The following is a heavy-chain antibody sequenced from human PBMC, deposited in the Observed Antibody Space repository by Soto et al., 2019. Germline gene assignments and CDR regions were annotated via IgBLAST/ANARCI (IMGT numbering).Heavy chain of an antibody. CDR1: GIFFSSYD. CDR3: VTWASVTNTVDY. J-gene: IGHJ4*02. CDR2: ISYDGSSK. Sequence: GGSLRLSCVASGIFFSSYDMHWVRQAPGKGLEWVGIISYDGSSKKYADSMKGRFTISRDNSKNTVYLQMDSLTTEDTVVYYCVTWASVTNTVDYWGQGALVTVSS. V-gene: IGHV3-30*03. D-gene: IGHD4-17*01.